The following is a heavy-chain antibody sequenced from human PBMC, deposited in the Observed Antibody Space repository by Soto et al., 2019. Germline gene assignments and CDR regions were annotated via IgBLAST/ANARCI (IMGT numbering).Heavy chain of an antibody. Sequence: PGGSLRLSCTASGFTFSTYEMNWVRQAPGKGLEWVSYISTSGSTMYSADSVKGRFTISRDNVKNSLYLQMNSLRAEDTAVYYCARVYSSSSGKAMDVWGQGTTVTVPS. J-gene: IGHJ6*02. D-gene: IGHD6-6*01. CDR1: GFTFSTYE. V-gene: IGHV3-48*03. CDR3: ARVYSSSSGKAMDV. CDR2: ISTSGSTM.